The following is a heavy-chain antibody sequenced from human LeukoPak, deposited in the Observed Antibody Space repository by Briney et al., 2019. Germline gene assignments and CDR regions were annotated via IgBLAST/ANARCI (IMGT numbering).Heavy chain of an antibody. CDR1: GYTFTSYG. CDR2: ISAYNGNT. Sequence: ASVKVSCEASGYTFTSYGISWVRQAPGQGLEWMGWISAYNGNTNYAQKLQGRVTMTTDTSTSTAYMELRSLRSDDTAVYYCAREGYSYAKDPNYYYYYGMDVWGQGTTVTVSS. D-gene: IGHD5-18*01. J-gene: IGHJ6*02. CDR3: AREGYSYAKDPNYYYYYGMDV. V-gene: IGHV1-18*01.